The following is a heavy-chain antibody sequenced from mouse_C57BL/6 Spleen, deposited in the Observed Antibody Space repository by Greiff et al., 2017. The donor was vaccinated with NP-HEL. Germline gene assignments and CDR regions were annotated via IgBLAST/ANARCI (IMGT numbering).Heavy chain of an antibody. D-gene: IGHD1-1*01. J-gene: IGHJ3*01. CDR3: ARGGSFFAY. V-gene: IGHV1-42*01. CDR2: INPSTGGT. CDR1: GYSFTGYY. Sequence: VQLKQSGPELVKPGASVKISCKASGYSFTGYYMNWVKQSPEKSLEWIGEINPSTGGTTYNQKFKAKATLTVDKSSSTAYMQLKSLTSEDSAVYYCARGGSFFAYWGQGTLVTVSA.